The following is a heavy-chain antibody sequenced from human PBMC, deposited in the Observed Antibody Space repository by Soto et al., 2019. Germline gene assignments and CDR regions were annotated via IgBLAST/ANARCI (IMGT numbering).Heavy chain of an antibody. CDR3: ARVAVAGTRVDY. V-gene: IGHV4-4*02. D-gene: IGHD6-19*01. CDR2: IYHSGST. Sequence: SETRSLTWAVSGGSIRSSNWGGWFRQPPGKGLEWIGEIYHSGSTNYNPSLKSRVTISVDKSKNQFSLKLSSVTAADTAVYYCARVAVAGTRVDYWGQGTLVTVS. CDR1: GGSIRSSNW. J-gene: IGHJ4*02.